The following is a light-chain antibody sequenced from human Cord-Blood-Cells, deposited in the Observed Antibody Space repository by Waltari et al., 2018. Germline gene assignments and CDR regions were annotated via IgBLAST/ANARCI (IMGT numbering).Light chain of an antibody. CDR3: QQYYSYPIT. CDR2: AAS. Sequence: AIRMTQSPSPFSPSTGDQCTITCRASQGISSYLAWYQQKPGKAPKLLIYAASTLQSGVPSRFSGSGSGTDFTLTISCLQSEDFATYYCQQYYSYPITFGQGTRLEIK. J-gene: IGKJ5*01. CDR1: QGISSY. V-gene: IGKV1-8*01.